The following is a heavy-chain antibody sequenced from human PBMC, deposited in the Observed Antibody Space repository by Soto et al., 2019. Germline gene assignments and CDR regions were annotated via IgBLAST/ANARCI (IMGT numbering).Heavy chain of an antibody. CDR2: ISYDGSNK. V-gene: IGHV3-30*18. J-gene: IGHJ6*03. Sequence: GGSLSLSCAPSRFPFSSYRMHWVLQAPSKGLEWVAVISYDGSNKYYADSVKGRFTISRDNSKNTLYLQMNRLRAEDTAVYYCAKEGAYYYMDVWGKGT. D-gene: IGHD3-16*01. CDR1: RFPFSSYR. CDR3: AKEGAYYYMDV.